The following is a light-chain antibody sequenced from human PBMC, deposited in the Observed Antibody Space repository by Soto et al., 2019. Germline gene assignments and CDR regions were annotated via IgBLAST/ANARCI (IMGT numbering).Light chain of an antibody. CDR3: QQYGSSRTVT. CDR1: QSVSSY. CDR2: DAS. J-gene: IGKJ4*01. Sequence: EIVLTQSQATLSLSPGERVTLSCSASQSVSSYLAWYQQKPGQAPRLLIYDASNRATGIPARFSGSGSGTDFTLTISRLEPEDFAVYYCQQYGSSRTVTFGGGTKVDTK. V-gene: IGKV3-11*01.